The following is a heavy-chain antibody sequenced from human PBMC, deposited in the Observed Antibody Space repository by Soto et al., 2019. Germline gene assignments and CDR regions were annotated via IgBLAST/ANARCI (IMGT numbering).Heavy chain of an antibody. J-gene: IGHJ5*02. CDR2: IYYSGST. V-gene: IGHV4-31*03. Sequence: QVQLQESGPGLVKPSQTLSLTCTVSGGSISSGGYYWSWIRQHPGKGLEWIGYIYYSGSTYYNPSLTSRVTISVDTSKNQFSLKLSSVTAADTAVYYCARERYSSGWYQNWFDPWGQGTLVTVSS. D-gene: IGHD6-19*01. CDR3: ARERYSSGWYQNWFDP. CDR1: GGSISSGGYY.